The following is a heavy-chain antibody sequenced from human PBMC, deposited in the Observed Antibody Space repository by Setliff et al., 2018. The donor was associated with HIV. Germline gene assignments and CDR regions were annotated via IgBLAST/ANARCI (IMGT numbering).Heavy chain of an antibody. J-gene: IGHJ6*03. CDR2: IRGEPYGGTT. D-gene: IGHD6-6*01. CDR1: GFTFGDYA. CDR3: TRGTQNQLLHYYYYYMDV. Sequence: LRLSCTASGFTFGDYAMTWVRQAPGKGLEWVGFIRGEPYGGTTEYAASVKGRFSISRDDSKSIAYLQMSSLKIEDTAVYFCTRGTQNQLLHYYYYYMDVWGNGTTVTVSS. V-gene: IGHV3-49*04.